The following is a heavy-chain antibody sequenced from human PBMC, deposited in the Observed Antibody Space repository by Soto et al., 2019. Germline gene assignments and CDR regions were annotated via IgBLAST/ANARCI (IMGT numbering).Heavy chain of an antibody. D-gene: IGHD6-13*01. CDR3: ARARGSPTVFDY. CDR2: INHSGST. CDR1: GGSFSGYY. J-gene: IGHJ4*02. Sequence: SETLSLTCAVYGGSFSGYYWSWIRQPPGKGLEWIGEINHSGSTNYNPSLKSRVTISVDTSKNQFSLKLSSVTAADTAVYYRARARGSPTVFDYWGQGTLVTVSS. V-gene: IGHV4-34*01.